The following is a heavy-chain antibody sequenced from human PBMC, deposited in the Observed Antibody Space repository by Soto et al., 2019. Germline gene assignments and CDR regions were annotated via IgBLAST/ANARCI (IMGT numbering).Heavy chain of an antibody. CDR1: GYTFSSCD. CDR2: ICDDGSNK. CDR3: ARDSRYSGYVVDY. V-gene: IGHV3-33*08. Sequence: PGGSLRLSCAASGYTFSSCDLSWVRQAPGKGLEWVAVICDDGSNKYYADSVKGRFTISRDNSKNTLYLQMNSLRAEDTAVYYCARDSRYSGYVVDYWGQGTLVTVSS. J-gene: IGHJ4*02. D-gene: IGHD5-12*01.